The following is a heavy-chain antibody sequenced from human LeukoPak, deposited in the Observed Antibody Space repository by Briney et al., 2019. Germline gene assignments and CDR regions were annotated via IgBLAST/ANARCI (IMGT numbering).Heavy chain of an antibody. CDR2: INHSGST. CDR3: ARGFGVVGYFDY. J-gene: IGHJ4*02. Sequence: SETLSLTCAVYGGSLSGYYWSWIRQPPGKGLEWIGEINHSGSTNYNPSLKSRVTISVDTSKNQFSLKLSSVTAADTAVYYCARGFGVVGYFDYLGQGTLVTVSS. CDR1: GGSLSGYY. D-gene: IGHD2-8*01. V-gene: IGHV4-34*01.